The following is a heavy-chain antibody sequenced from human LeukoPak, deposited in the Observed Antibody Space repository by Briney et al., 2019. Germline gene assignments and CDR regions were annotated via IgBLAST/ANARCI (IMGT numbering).Heavy chain of an antibody. J-gene: IGHJ4*02. CDR1: GGTFSSYA. CDR2: IIPILSIT. V-gene: IGHV1-69*04. D-gene: IGHD3-10*01. CDR3: ARGSITMVRGVRNNDY. Sequence: GASVTVSCKASGGTFSSYAISWVRQAPGQGLEWMGRIIPILSITNYAQKFQGRVTITADKSTSTTYMELSRLRSEDTAVYYCARGSITMVRGVRNNDYWGQGTLVTVSS.